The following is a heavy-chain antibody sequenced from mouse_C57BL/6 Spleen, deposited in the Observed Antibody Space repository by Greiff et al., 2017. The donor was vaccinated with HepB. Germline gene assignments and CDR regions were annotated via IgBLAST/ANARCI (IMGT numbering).Heavy chain of an antibody. V-gene: IGHV1-26*01. CDR1: GYTFTDYY. CDR3: ARNERRYFDY. J-gene: IGHJ2*01. CDR2: INPNNGGT. Sequence: VQLQQSGPELVKPGASVKISCKASGYTFTDYYMNWVKQSHGKSLEWIGDINPNNGGTSYNQKFKGKATLTVDKSSSTAYMELRSLTSEDSAVYYCARNERRYFDYWGQGTTLTVSS. D-gene: IGHD1-2*01.